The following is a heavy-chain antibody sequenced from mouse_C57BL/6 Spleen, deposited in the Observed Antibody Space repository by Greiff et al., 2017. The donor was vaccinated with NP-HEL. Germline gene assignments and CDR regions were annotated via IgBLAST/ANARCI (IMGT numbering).Heavy chain of an antibody. CDR2: IDPENGDT. J-gene: IGHJ4*01. Sequence: VQLQQSGAELVRPGASVKLSCTASGFNIKDDYMHWVKQRPEQGLEWIGWIDPENGDTEYASKFQGKATITADTSSNTAYLQLSSLTSEDTAVYYCTPGGYYSNSYYAMDYWGQGTSVTVSS. D-gene: IGHD2-5*01. V-gene: IGHV14-4*01. CDR1: GFNIKDDY. CDR3: TPGGYYSNSYYAMDY.